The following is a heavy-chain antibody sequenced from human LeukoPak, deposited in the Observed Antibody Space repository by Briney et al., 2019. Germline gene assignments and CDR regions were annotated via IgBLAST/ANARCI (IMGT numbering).Heavy chain of an antibody. CDR3: ARTMVRGVPYYMDV. Sequence: GGSLRLSCEASGFTFNTYSMNWARQAPGKGLEWVSSISSSSSYIYYADSVKGRFTISRDNAKNSLYLQMNSLRAEDTAVYYCARTMVRGVPYYMDVWGKGTTVTVSS. J-gene: IGHJ6*03. CDR2: ISSSSSYI. CDR1: GFTFNTYS. D-gene: IGHD3-10*01. V-gene: IGHV3-21*01.